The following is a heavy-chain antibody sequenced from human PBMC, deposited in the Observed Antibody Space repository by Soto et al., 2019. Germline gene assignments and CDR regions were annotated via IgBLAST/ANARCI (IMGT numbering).Heavy chain of an antibody. CDR1: GFPFSSYW. CDR3: AREYYGLLTGYYADY. V-gene: IGHV3-74*01. Sequence: DVRLVESGGDLVQRGGSLRPSCAASGFPFSSYWMHWVRHTPGKGLDWVARISGDGVTTYYADSVTGRFTVSRDNAKNTLSLQINGLRAEDTAVYYCAREYYGLLTGYYADYWGQGTLVSVSS. J-gene: IGHJ4*02. CDR2: ISGDGVTT. D-gene: IGHD3-9*01.